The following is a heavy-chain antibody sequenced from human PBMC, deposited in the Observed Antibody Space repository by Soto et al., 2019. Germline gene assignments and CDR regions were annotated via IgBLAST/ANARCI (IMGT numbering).Heavy chain of an antibody. CDR1: GFTFSGSA. CDR2: MRSKGNNYAT. Sequence: EVQLVESGGGMVQPGGSLKLSCTACGFTFSGSAVLWVRQASGKGLEWLGRMRSKGNNYATAYAASVKGRIIISRDDSKNMAYLQMDSLKPEDTAVYYCGSSSSGWYLDYWGQGTLVTVSS. CDR3: GSSSSGWYLDY. J-gene: IGHJ4*02. V-gene: IGHV3-73*01. D-gene: IGHD6-19*01.